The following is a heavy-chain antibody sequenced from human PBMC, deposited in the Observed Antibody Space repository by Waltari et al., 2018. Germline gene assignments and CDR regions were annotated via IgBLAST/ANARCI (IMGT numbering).Heavy chain of an antibody. CDR2: IHGSGRS. CDR1: GDSIRGSYW. D-gene: IGHD1-26*01. Sequence: QVQLQESGPGLVKPSGTLSVTCAVSGDSIRGSYWWSWVRQPPGKCLEWIGQIHGSGRSNYNPSLESRLTVSMDTSSNHFSLTVTSATAADTAIYYCARDRGRGLYLDSWGQGTLVTVSP. CDR3: ARDRGRGLYLDS. J-gene: IGHJ4*02. V-gene: IGHV4-4*02.